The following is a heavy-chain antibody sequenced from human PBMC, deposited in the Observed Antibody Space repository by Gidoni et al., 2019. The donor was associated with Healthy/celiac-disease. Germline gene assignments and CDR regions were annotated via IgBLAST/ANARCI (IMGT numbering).Heavy chain of an antibody. CDR3: ARDRTTYYYYGMDV. J-gene: IGHJ6*02. CDR1: GFTVSSNY. Sequence: EVQLVESGGGLVQPGGSLRLSCAASGFTVSSNYMSWVRQAPGKGLEWVSVIYSGGSTYYADSVKGRFTISRDNSKNTLYLQMNSLRAEDTAVYYCARDRTTYYYYGMDVWGQGTTVTVSS. D-gene: IGHD4-17*01. CDR2: IYSGGST. V-gene: IGHV3-66*02.